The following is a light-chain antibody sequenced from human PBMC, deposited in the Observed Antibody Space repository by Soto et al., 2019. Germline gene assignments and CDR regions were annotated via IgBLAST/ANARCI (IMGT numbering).Light chain of an antibody. J-gene: IGKJ4*01. CDR1: QSVNSF. CDR3: QQRAKWPLT. CDR2: DTS. V-gene: IGKV3-11*01. Sequence: EIVLTQSPVTLSLSPGERATLSCRASQSVNSFLAWYQQKPGQAPSLLIYDTSKRATGIPARFSGSGSGTDFTLTISSLEPEDFAIYYCQQRAKWPLTFGGGTKVEIK.